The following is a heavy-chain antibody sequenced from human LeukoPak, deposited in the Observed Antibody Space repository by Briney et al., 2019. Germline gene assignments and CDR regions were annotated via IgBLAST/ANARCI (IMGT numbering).Heavy chain of an antibody. Sequence: ASVKVSCKASGYTFTGYYMHWVRQAPGQGLEWMGWINPNTGGTNYAQNFQGRVTMTRDTSICTAYMELSRLRSDDTAVYYCARKQWLVRGGVDYWGQGTLVTVSS. V-gene: IGHV1-2*02. J-gene: IGHJ4*02. CDR3: ARKQWLVRGGVDY. D-gene: IGHD6-19*01. CDR1: GYTFTGYY. CDR2: INPNTGGT.